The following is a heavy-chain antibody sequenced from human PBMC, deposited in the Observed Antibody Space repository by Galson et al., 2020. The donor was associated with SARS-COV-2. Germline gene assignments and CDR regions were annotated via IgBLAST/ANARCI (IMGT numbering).Heavy chain of an antibody. J-gene: IGHJ6*02. CDR3: ARVIGDYYDSSGYYYPMDV. Sequence: GASVKVSCKASGYTFTSYGISWVRQAPGQGLEWMGWISAYNGNTNYAQKLQGRVTMTTDTSTSTAYMELRSLRSDDTAVYYCARVIGDYYDSSGYYYPMDVWGQGTTVTVSS. D-gene: IGHD3-22*01. CDR2: ISAYNGNT. CDR1: GYTFTSYG. V-gene: IGHV1-18*01.